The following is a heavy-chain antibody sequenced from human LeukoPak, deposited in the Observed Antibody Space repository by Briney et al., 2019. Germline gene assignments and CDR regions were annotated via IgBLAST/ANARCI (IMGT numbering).Heavy chain of an antibody. CDR1: GFSFSIYW. V-gene: IGHV3-21*01. Sequence: GGSLRLSCAASGFSFSIYWMSWVRQAPGKGLEWVSSISSSSSYIYYADSVKGRFTISRDNAKNSLYLQMNSLRAEDTAVYYCASPELPLKYGMDVWGQGTTVTVSS. CDR2: ISSSSSYI. J-gene: IGHJ6*02. CDR3: ASPELPLKYGMDV. D-gene: IGHD4-23*01.